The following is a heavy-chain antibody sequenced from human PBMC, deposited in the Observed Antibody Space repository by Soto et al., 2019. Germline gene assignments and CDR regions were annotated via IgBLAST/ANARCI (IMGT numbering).Heavy chain of an antibody. Sequence: QVQLVQSGAEVKKPGASVKVSCKASGYTFTSYAMHWVCQAPGQRLEWMGWINAGNGNTKYSQKFQGRVTITRDTSASTAYMELSSLRSEDTTVYYCARGPGGPDGPGDYWGQGTLVTVSS. D-gene: IGHD2-15*01. CDR1: GYTFTSYA. V-gene: IGHV1-3*01. CDR2: INAGNGNT. CDR3: ARGPGGPDGPGDY. J-gene: IGHJ4*02.